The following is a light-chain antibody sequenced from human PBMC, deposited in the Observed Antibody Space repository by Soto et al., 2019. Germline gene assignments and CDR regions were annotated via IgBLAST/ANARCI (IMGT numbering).Light chain of an antibody. CDR3: NSYTSSSTLLL. Sequence: QSALTQPASVSGSAGQSITISCTGTSSDVGGYSYVSWYQQHPGKAPKLMIYDVSNRPSGVSNRFSGSKSGNTASLTISGLQAEDEADYYCNSYTSSSTLLLFGGGTKLTVL. V-gene: IGLV2-14*01. CDR1: SSDVGGYSY. CDR2: DVS. J-gene: IGLJ2*01.